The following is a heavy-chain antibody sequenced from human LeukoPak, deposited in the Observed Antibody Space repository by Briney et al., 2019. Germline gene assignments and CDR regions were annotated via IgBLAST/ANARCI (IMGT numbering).Heavy chain of an antibody. CDR3: AKESGYDPWGYYYYYYMDV. V-gene: IGHV3-9*01. CDR2: ISWNSGSI. CDR1: GFTFDDYA. J-gene: IGHJ6*03. Sequence: GGSLRLSCAASGFTFDDYAMHWVRQAPGKALEWVSGISWNSGSIGYADSVKGRFTISRDNAKNSLYLQMNSLRAEDTALYYCAKESGYDPWGYYYYYYMDVWGKGTTVTISS. D-gene: IGHD5-12*01.